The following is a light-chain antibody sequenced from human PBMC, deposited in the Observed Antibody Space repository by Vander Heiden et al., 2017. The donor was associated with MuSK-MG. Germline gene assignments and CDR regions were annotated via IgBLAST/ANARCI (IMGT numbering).Light chain of an antibody. CDR3: SSYTSSSTYV. J-gene: IGLJ1*01. V-gene: IGLV2-14*01. Sequence: SALTQPASVSGSPGQSITISCTGTSSDVGGYNYVSWYQQHPGKAPKLMIYDVSNRPSGVSNRFSGSKSGNTASLTTSGLQAEDEAEYYCSSYTSSSTYVFGTGTKVTVL. CDR1: SSDVGGYNY. CDR2: DVS.